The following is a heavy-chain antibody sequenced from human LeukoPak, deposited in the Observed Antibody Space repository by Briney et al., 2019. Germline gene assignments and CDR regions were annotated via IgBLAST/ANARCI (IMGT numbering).Heavy chain of an antibody. D-gene: IGHD2-2*02. CDR2: IIPIFGTA. J-gene: IGHJ5*02. CDR1: GGTFSSYA. Sequence: SVKVSCKASGGTFSSYAISWVRQAPGQGLEWMGRIIPIFGTANYAQKFQGRVTITTDESTSTAYMELSSLRSEDTAVYYCARHIGYCSSTSCYTGYNWFDPWGQGTLVTVSS. V-gene: IGHV1-69*05. CDR3: ARHIGYCSSTSCYTGYNWFDP.